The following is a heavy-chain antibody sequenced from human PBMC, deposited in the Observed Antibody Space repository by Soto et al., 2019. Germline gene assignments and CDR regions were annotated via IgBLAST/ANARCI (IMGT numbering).Heavy chain of an antibody. V-gene: IGHV4-39*01. CDR1: GGSITSNSYY. J-gene: IGHJ4*02. CDR3: ASSYGDYVSY. Sequence: SETLSLTCTVSGGSITSNSYYWGWIRQPPGKGLEWIGSISYSGSTSYNPSLRSRVAISVDTSKNQFSLTLSPVTAADTAVYYCASSYGDYVSYWGQGTLVTVSS. CDR2: ISYSGST. D-gene: IGHD4-17*01.